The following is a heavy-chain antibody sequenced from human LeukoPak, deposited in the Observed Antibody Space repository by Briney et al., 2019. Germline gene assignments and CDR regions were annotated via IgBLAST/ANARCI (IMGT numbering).Heavy chain of an antibody. D-gene: IGHD6-6*01. Sequence: PGGSLRLSCAASGFTFDDYAMHWVRQAPGKGLEWVSGISWNSGSIGYADSVKGRFTISRDNAKNSLYLQMNSLRAEDMALYYCAKEGYSSSSGFDYWGQGTLVTVS. V-gene: IGHV3-9*03. CDR2: ISWNSGSI. CDR1: GFTFDDYA. CDR3: AKEGYSSSSGFDY. J-gene: IGHJ4*02.